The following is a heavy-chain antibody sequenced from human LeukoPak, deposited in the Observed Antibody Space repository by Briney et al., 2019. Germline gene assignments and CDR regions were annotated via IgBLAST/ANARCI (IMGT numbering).Heavy chain of an antibody. Sequence: TLSLTCAVSGGSINSSNWWTWVRQPPGRGLEWIGEIYHSGSTNFNPSLRSRVTISVDKSKNHFSLRLTSVTAADTAVYYCARVRIHLWLAGAFDIWGQGTMVTVSS. CDR2: IYHSGST. CDR1: GGSINSSNW. J-gene: IGHJ3*02. CDR3: ARVRIHLWLAGAFDI. D-gene: IGHD5-18*01. V-gene: IGHV4-4*02.